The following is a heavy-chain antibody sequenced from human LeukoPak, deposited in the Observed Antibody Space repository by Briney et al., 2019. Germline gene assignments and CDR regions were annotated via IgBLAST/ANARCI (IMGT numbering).Heavy chain of an antibody. CDR3: LCDSSGYHKYYYGMDL. J-gene: IGHJ6*02. CDR2: IRSKANSYAT. D-gene: IGHD3-22*01. CDR1: GFTFSGSA. V-gene: IGHV3-73*01. Sequence: PGGSLRLSCAASGFTFSGSAMHWVRQASGKGLEWVGRIRSKANSYATAYAASVKGRFTISRDDSKNTAYLQMNSLKTEDTAVYYCLCDSSGYHKYYYGMDLWGQGTTVTVSS.